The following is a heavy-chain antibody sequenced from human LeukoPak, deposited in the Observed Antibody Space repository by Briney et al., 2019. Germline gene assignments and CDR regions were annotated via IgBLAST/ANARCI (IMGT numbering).Heavy chain of an antibody. CDR3: ARGGSYGVYHSY. D-gene: IGHD4-17*01. Sequence: GGSLRLSCAASGFTFSSYEMNWVRQAPGKGLEWVSYISSSGSTIYYADSVKGRFTISRDNAKNSLYLHMNSLRAEDTALYYCARGGSYGVYHSYWGQGTLVSVSS. J-gene: IGHJ4*02. CDR2: ISSSGSTI. V-gene: IGHV3-48*03. CDR1: GFTFSSYE.